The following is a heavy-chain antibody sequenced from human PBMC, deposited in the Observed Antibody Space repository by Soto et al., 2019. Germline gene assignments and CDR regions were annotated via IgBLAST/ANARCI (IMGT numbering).Heavy chain of an antibody. D-gene: IGHD3-10*01. Sequence: EVQLVESGGGLVKPGGSLRLSCAASGFTFSSYSMNWVRQAPGKGLEWVSYISSSSSYIYYADSVKGRFTISRDNAKNSLYLQMNSLRAEDTAVYYCARARGITMVRGVGFDYWGQGTLVTVSS. V-gene: IGHV3-21*01. CDR1: GFTFSSYS. CDR2: ISSSSSYI. J-gene: IGHJ4*02. CDR3: ARARGITMVRGVGFDY.